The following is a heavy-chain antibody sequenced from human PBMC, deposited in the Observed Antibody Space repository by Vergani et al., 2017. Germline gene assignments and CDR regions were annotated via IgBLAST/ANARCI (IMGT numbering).Heavy chain of an antibody. CDR2: INHSGST. D-gene: IGHD6-19*01. Sequence: QVQLQQWGAGLLKPSETLSLTCAVYGGSFSGYYWSWIRQPPGKGLEWIGEINHSGSTYYNPSLKSRVTISVDTSKNQFSLKLSSVTTADTAVYFCARHSTVVWLVKLGCFDPWGQGILVTVSS. CDR1: GGSFSGYY. V-gene: IGHV4-34*01. J-gene: IGHJ5*02. CDR3: ARHSTVVWLVKLGCFDP.